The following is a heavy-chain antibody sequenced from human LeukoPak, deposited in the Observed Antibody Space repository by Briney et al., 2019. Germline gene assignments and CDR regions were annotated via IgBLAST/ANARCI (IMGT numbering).Heavy chain of an antibody. CDR3: ASQVVSAAIEH. Sequence: SEALSLTCAVYGGSFSGYYWSWIRQPAGKGLEWIGEINHSGSTNYNPSLKSRVTISVDTSKNQFSLKLSSVTAADTAVYYCASQVVSAAIEHWGQGTLVTVSS. J-gene: IGHJ1*01. D-gene: IGHD2-2*01. V-gene: IGHV4-34*01. CDR2: INHSGST. CDR1: GGSFSGYY.